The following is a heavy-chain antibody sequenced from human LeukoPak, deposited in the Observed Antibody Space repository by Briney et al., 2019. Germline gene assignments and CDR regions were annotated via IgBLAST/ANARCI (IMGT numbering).Heavy chain of an antibody. J-gene: IGHJ4*02. CDR1: GYSFTSYW. V-gene: IGHV5-51*01. D-gene: IGHD3-10*01. CDR2: IYPGDSDT. Sequence: GESLKISCKGSGYSFTSYWIGWVRQMPGKGLEWMGIIYPGDSDTRYSPFFQGQVTISADKSISTAYLQWSSLKASDTAMYYCARRIGSGSYYGWYFDYWGQGTLVTVSS. CDR3: ARRIGSGSYYGWYFDY.